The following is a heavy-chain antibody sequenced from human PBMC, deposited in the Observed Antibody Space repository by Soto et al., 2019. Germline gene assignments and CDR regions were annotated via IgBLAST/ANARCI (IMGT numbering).Heavy chain of an antibody. CDR3: ARSNTVYYDFWIGYYSGERDYYGMDV. V-gene: IGHV1-46*01. Sequence: GASVKVSCKAPGYTFTSYYMHWVRQAPGQGLEWMGIINPSGGSTSYAQKFQGRVTMTRDTSTSTVYMELSSLRSEDTAVYYCARSNTVYYDFWIGYYSGERDYYGMDVWGQGTTVTVSS. CDR2: INPSGGST. CDR1: GYTFTSYY. J-gene: IGHJ6*02. D-gene: IGHD3-3*01.